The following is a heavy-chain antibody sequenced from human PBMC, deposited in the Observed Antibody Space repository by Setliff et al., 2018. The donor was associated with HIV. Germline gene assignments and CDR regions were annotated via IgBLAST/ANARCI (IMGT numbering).Heavy chain of an antibody. Sequence: TSETLSLTCTVSSGSVNNYWWTWIRQPPGKGLEWIGYIYYSGSTYYNPSLKSRVTISVDTSKNQFSLMLSSVTAADTAVYYCARLGDYDSSGYSWFDYWGQGTLVTVSS. J-gene: IGHJ4*02. CDR1: SGSVNNYW. D-gene: IGHD3-22*01. V-gene: IGHV4-59*02. CDR3: ARLGDYDSSGYSWFDY. CDR2: IYYSGST.